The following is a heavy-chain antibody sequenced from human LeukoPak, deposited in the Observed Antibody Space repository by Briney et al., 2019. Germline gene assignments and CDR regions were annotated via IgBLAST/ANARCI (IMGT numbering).Heavy chain of an antibody. J-gene: IGHJ4*02. D-gene: IGHD6-19*01. CDR2: VYNSEYT. V-gene: IGHV4-59*08. CDR1: GGSSSGYY. CDR3: ARNLRSGGSYLFDF. Sequence: SETLSLTCSVSGGSSSGYYWSWVRQPPGKGLEWIGYVYNSEYTSYNPSLKSRVSISFDTSKNQFSRSLSSVAAADTAVYFCARNLRSGGSYLFDFWGQGTLVTVSS.